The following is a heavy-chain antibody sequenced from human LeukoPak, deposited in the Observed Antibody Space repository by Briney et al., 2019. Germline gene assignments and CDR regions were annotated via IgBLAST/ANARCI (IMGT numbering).Heavy chain of an antibody. CDR1: GYTFTSYY. D-gene: IGHD3-22*01. V-gene: IGHV1-46*01. CDR3: ARGHSSGYYTGPLDY. Sequence: AASVKVSFKASGYTFTSYYMHWVRQAPGQGLEWMAIINPSGGSTSYAQKFQGRVTMTRDTSASTVYMELYSLRSEDTAVYYCARGHSSGYYTGPLDYWGQGTLVTVSS. J-gene: IGHJ4*02. CDR2: INPSGGST.